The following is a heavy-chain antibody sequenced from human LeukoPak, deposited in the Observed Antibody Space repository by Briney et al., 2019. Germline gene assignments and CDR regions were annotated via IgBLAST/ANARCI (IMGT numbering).Heavy chain of an antibody. CDR3: ARQKYCSSTSCYARGYFDL. Sequence: ASETLCLTCAVYGGSFSGYYWSWIRQPPGKGLEWIGEINHSGSTNYNPSLKSRVTISVDTSKNQFSLKLSSVTAADTAVYYCARQKYCSSTSCYARGYFDLWGRGTLVTVSS. V-gene: IGHV4-34*01. D-gene: IGHD2-2*01. J-gene: IGHJ2*01. CDR2: INHSGST. CDR1: GGSFSGYY.